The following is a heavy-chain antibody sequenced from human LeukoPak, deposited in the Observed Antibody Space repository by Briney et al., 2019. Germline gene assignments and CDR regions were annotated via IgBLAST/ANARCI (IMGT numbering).Heavy chain of an antibody. D-gene: IGHD4-17*01. CDR1: GFPFDDYA. J-gene: IGHJ6*02. CDR3: DKDMPTDYYYGMDV. Sequence: GRSLRLSCAASGFPFDDYAMPWVRQAPGKGLEWVSGISWNSGSIGYADSVKGRFTISRDNAKNSLYLQMNSLRAEDTALYYCDKDMPTDYYYGMDVWGQGTTVTVSS. V-gene: IGHV3-9*01. CDR2: ISWNSGSI.